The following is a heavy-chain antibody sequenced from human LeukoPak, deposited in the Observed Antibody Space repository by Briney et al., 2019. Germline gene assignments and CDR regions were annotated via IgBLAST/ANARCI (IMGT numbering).Heavy chain of an antibody. Sequence: GASVKVSCKVSGYTLTELSMHWVRQAPRKGLEWMGGFDPEDGETIYAQKFQGRVTMTEDTSTDTAYMELSSLRSEDTAVYYCVRDNTHFGGSPYLDDAFDMWGQGTMVTVSS. V-gene: IGHV1-24*01. CDR3: VRDNTHFGGSPYLDDAFDM. CDR1: GYTLTELS. D-gene: IGHD1-26*01. J-gene: IGHJ3*02. CDR2: FDPEDGET.